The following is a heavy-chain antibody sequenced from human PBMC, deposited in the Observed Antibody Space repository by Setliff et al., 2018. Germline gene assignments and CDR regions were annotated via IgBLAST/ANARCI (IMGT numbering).Heavy chain of an antibody. CDR3: ARDRYYNSWSGTSITAPHDAFDI. V-gene: IGHV1-46*03. D-gene: IGHD3-3*01. CDR1: GYTLTNYY. Sequence: ASVKVSCKASGYTLTNYYMHWVRQAPGQGLEWMGIINPSGGLTRYAQKFQGRVTVTRDTSTSTVYMEVSSLRSEDTAVYYCARDRYYNSWSGTSITAPHDAFDIWGQGTMVAVS. CDR2: INPSGGLT. J-gene: IGHJ3*02.